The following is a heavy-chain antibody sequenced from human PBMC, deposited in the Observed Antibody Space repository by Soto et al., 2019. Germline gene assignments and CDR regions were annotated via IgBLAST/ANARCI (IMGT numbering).Heavy chain of an antibody. CDR1: GFTFSSYS. V-gene: IGHV3-48*01. Sequence: EVQLVESGGGLVQPGGSLRLSCAASGFTFSSYSMNWVRQAPGKGLEWVSYISSSSSTIYYADSVKGRFTISRDNAKNSLYLQMNSLRAEDTAVYYCARPDLPGDYYYYYYMDVWGKGTTVTVSS. CDR2: ISSSSSTI. J-gene: IGHJ6*03. CDR3: ARPDLPGDYYYYYYMDV. D-gene: IGHD1-26*01.